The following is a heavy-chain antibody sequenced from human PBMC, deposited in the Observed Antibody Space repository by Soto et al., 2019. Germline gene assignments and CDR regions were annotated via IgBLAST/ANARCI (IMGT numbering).Heavy chain of an antibody. Sequence: GGSLRLSCAASGFSLNNYGMHWVRQAPGKGLEWVAVIWVDGRSEYYVDSVKGRFTVSTDKSKNTLYLQMNSLRAEDTALYYCAGDQGGRRLPYYYYGMDVWGQGTTVTVSS. V-gene: IGHV3-33*01. J-gene: IGHJ6*02. CDR1: GFSLNNYG. CDR2: IWVDGRSE. D-gene: IGHD1-1*01. CDR3: AGDQGGRRLPYYYYGMDV.